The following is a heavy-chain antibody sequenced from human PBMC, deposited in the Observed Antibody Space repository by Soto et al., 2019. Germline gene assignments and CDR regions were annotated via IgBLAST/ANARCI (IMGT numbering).Heavy chain of an antibody. J-gene: IGHJ6*02. D-gene: IGHD1-7*01. CDR1: GYSFSDYW. V-gene: IGHV5-51*01. CDR3: ARQTTVWFGMDX. Sequence: PGESLKISCKGAGYSFSDYWIGWVRQMPGKGLELMVIIYAGDSGARYSPSFQGQVSISADKSVNTAYLQWGSLKASDTAMYYCARQTTVWFGMDXWGQGTTFTVS. CDR2: IYAGDSGA.